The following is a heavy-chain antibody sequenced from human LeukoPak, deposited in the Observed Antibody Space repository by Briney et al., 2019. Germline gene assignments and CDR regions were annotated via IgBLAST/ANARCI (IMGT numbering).Heavy chain of an antibody. CDR2: ISYDGSNK. D-gene: IGHD6-13*01. Sequence: GGSLRLSCAASGFTFSSYAMHWVRQAPGKGLEWVAVISYDGSNKYYADSVKGRFTISRDNSKNTLYLQMNSLRAEDTAVYYCARDPTIAAAGWWYMDVWGKGTTVTVSS. J-gene: IGHJ6*03. CDR1: GFTFSSYA. CDR3: ARDPTIAAAGWWYMDV. V-gene: IGHV3-30*04.